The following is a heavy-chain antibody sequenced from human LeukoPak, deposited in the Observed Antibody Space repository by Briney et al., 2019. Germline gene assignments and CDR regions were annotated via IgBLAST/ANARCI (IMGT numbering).Heavy chain of an antibody. J-gene: IGHJ6*03. CDR1: GYTFTSYD. V-gene: IGHV1-46*01. CDR2: INPSGGST. D-gene: IGHD6-13*01. CDR3: ARDPAAAGTLDYYYYYMDV. Sequence: ASVKVSCKASGYTFTSYDINWVRQATGQGLEWMGIINPSGGSTSYAQKFQGRVTMTRDMSTSTVYMELSSLRSEDTAVYYCARDPAAAGTLDYYYYYMDVWGKGTTVTVSS.